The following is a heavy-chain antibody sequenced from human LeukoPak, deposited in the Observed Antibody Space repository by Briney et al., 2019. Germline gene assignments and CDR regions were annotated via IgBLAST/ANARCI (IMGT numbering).Heavy chain of an antibody. D-gene: IGHD6-19*01. CDR2: MSSSSKYI. Sequence: GGSLRLSRAASGFTFSSYSMNWVRQAPGKGLDWVSSMSSSSKYIYYADSVKGRFTISRDNAKNSLFLQMNSLRAEDTAVYYCARGSISIAVAADAFDIWGQGTMVTVSS. J-gene: IGHJ3*02. CDR1: GFTFSSYS. V-gene: IGHV3-21*01. CDR3: ARGSISIAVAADAFDI.